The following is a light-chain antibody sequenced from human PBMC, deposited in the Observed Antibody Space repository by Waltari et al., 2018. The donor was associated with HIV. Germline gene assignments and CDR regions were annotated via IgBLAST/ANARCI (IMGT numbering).Light chain of an antibody. CDR2: EVT. CDR1: RSDVGGYNY. V-gene: IGLV2-11*01. Sequence: QSALTQPRSVSGSPGQPVTLSCTGTRSDVGGYNYVSWYQQHPGKAPKLMIYEVTKRPAGVPDRFSGSKSGNTASLTIAGLEAEDEADYCCCSYAGGYTLVFGGGTKLTVL. CDR3: CSYAGGYTLV. J-gene: IGLJ3*02.